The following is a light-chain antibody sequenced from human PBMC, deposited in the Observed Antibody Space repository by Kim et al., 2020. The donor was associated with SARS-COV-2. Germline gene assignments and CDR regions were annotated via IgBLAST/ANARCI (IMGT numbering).Light chain of an antibody. V-gene: IGLV1-47*01. CDR1: SSNIGSNY. J-gene: IGLJ3*02. Sequence: ELTQPPSASGTPGQRFTISCSGSSSNIGSNYVYWYQQLPGTAPKLLIYRNNQRPSGVPDRFSGSKSGTSASLAISGLRSEDEADYYCAAWDDSLSGWVFGGGTQLTVL. CDR3: AAWDDSLSGWV. CDR2: RNN.